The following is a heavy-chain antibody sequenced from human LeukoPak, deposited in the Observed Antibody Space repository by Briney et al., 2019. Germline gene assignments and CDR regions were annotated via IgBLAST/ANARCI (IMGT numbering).Heavy chain of an antibody. CDR3: VRGSTLRHYQY. J-gene: IGHJ4*02. CDR1: GGSISSSSYY. Sequence: PSETLSLTCTGSGGSISSSSYYWGWIRPPPGKGLEWIGSIYYSGRTYYNPSLKSRVTVSVDTSKNQFSLKLSSVTAADTAVYYCVRGSTLRHYQYWGQGTLVTVSS. D-gene: IGHD3-16*01. CDR2: IYYSGRT. V-gene: IGHV4-39*01.